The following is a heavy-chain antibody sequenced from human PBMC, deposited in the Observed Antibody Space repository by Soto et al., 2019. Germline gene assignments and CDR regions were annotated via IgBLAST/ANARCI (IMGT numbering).Heavy chain of an antibody. CDR3: ARTDLYCRSTSCSWSYYYGMDV. Sequence: GGSLRLSCVASGFTFSTDAMSWVRQTPGKGLEWVSSISGNGHSTFYADSVKGQFTISRDNSKNTLYLLMNSLRVEDTAKYFCARTDLYCRSTSCSWSYYYGMDVWGQGTTVTVSS. V-gene: IGHV3-23*01. CDR1: GFTFSTDA. CDR2: ISGNGHST. J-gene: IGHJ6*02. D-gene: IGHD2-2*01.